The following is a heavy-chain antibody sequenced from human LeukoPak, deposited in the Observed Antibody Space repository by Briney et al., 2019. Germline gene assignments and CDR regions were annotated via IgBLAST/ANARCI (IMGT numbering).Heavy chain of an antibody. CDR2: IYHGGST. CDR1: GDSISSNNW. V-gene: IGHV4-4*02. J-gene: IGHJ2*01. Sequence: SETLSLTCAVSGDSISSNNWWSWVRQPPGKGLEWIGEIYHGGSTNYNPSLKSRVTISVDKSKNQFSLKLSSVTAADTAVYYCARELDSYWYFDLWGRGTLVTVSS. D-gene: IGHD1-1*01. CDR3: ARELDSYWYFDL.